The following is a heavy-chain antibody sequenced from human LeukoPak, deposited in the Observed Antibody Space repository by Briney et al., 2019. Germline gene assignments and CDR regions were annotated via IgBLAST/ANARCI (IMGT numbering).Heavy chain of an antibody. D-gene: IGHD3-10*01. V-gene: IGHV3-30*18. CDR1: GFTFSTCG. J-gene: IGHJ4*02. Sequence: HPGGSLRLSCAASGFTFSTCGMHWVRQAPGKGLEWVAVISYDGRNKNYPDSVKGRFTFSKDNSKNTLYLQMNSLRAEDTAVYYCAKDGDYYGSGTKGYYFDHWGQGILVTVSS. CDR2: ISYDGRNK. CDR3: AKDGDYYGSGTKGYYFDH.